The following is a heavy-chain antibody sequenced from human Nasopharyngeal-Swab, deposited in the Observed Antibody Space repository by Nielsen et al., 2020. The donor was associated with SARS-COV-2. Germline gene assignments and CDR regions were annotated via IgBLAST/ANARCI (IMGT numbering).Heavy chain of an antibody. CDR3: AKALPGWYDEYYMDV. J-gene: IGHJ6*03. CDR1: GFTFDDYA. V-gene: IGHV3-43D*03. CDR2: ITWDGGNT. D-gene: IGHD6-19*01. Sequence: GESLKISCAASGFTFDDYAMHWVRQAPGTGLEWVALITWDGGNTYYAASVKGRFTISRDNRKNSLSLRMNSLTVDDTALYYCAKALPGWYDEYYMDVWGRGTTVTVSS.